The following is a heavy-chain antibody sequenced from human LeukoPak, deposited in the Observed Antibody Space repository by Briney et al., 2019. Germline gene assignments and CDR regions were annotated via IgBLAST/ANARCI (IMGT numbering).Heavy chain of an antibody. CDR2: IYSGGST. Sequence: GGSLRLSCAASGFTVSSNYMSWVRQAPGKGLEWVSVIYSGGSTYYADSVKGRFTISRDNSKNTLYLQMNSLRAEDTAVYYCARAPTVLVGYCSSSSCQADYWGQGTLVTVSS. V-gene: IGHV3-66*01. J-gene: IGHJ4*02. D-gene: IGHD2-2*01. CDR1: GFTVSSNY. CDR3: ARAPTVLVGYCSSSSCQADY.